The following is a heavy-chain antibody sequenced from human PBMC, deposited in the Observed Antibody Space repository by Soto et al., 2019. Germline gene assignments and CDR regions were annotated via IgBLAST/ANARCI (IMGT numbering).Heavy chain of an antibody. V-gene: IGHV4-61*01. CDR3: ARAAGITIFGVVIPGSYGMDV. D-gene: IGHD3-3*01. CDR2: IYYSGST. Sequence: QVQLQESGPGLVKPSETLSLTCTVSGGSVSSGSYYWSWIRQPPGKGLEWIGYIYYSGSTNYNPCLKSRVTISVDTSKNQFSLKLSSVTAADTAVYYCARAAGITIFGVVIPGSYGMDVWGQGTTVTVSS. J-gene: IGHJ6*02. CDR1: GGSVSSGSYY.